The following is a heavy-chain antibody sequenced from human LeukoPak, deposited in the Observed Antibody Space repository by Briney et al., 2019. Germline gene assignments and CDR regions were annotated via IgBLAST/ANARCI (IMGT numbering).Heavy chain of an antibody. Sequence: SLRISCKGSGYSYTNYWITWVRQMPGKGLGWMGRIDPSDSYTNYSPSFQGHVTISADKSISTAYLQWSSLKASDTAMYYCARRAGRGNWADYWGQGTLVTVSS. V-gene: IGHV5-10-1*01. D-gene: IGHD3-10*01. CDR1: GYSYTNYW. CDR3: ARRAGRGNWADY. J-gene: IGHJ4*02. CDR2: IDPSDSYT.